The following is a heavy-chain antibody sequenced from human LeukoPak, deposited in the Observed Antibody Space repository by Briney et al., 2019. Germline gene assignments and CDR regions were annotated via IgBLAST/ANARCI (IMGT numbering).Heavy chain of an antibody. Sequence: GASVKVSCKASGYTFTSYGISWVRQAPGQGLEWMGWISAYNGNTNYAQKLQGRVTMTTDTSTSTAYMELRSLRSDDTAVYYCARSRGYCSSTSCSPFDYWGQGALVTVSS. CDR3: ARSRGYCSSTSCSPFDY. D-gene: IGHD2-2*01. J-gene: IGHJ4*02. CDR1: GYTFTSYG. CDR2: ISAYNGNT. V-gene: IGHV1-18*01.